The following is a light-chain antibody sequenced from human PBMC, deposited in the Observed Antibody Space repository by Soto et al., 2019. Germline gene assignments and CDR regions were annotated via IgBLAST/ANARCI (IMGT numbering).Light chain of an antibody. CDR1: SSDVGGYNY. J-gene: IGLJ2*01. V-gene: IGLV2-14*01. CDR2: EDS. Sequence: QSALTQPASVSGSPGQSITISCTGTSSDVGGYNYVSWYQQHPGKAPKLMIYEDSNRPSGVSNRFSGSKSGNTASLTISGPEAEDEADYYCSAYTSSSTVVFGGGTKLTVL. CDR3: SAYTSSSTVV.